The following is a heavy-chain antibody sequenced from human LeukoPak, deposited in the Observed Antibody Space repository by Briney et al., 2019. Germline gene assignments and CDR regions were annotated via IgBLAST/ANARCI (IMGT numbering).Heavy chain of an antibody. CDR2: IRYDGRNK. Sequence: GGSLRPSCAAAGLTFSNYGMHWVRQAPGKELQWVAYIRYDGRNKYSADSVKGRFTFYRDNSKSTLYLQMNSLRPEDTAVYYCAKGGSNNWSFDSWGQGTLVTVSS. D-gene: IGHD1-1*01. V-gene: IGHV3-30*02. CDR1: GLTFSNYG. CDR3: AKGGSNNWSFDS. J-gene: IGHJ4*02.